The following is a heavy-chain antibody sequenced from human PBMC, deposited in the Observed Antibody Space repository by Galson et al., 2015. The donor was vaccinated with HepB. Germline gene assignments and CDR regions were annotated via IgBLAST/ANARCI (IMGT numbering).Heavy chain of an antibody. V-gene: IGHV3-74*01. CDR3: ARALGGYDYVWGSYRN. D-gene: IGHD3-16*02. J-gene: IGHJ4*02. Sequence: SLRLSCAASGFTFNTYWMHWVRQAPGKGLVWVSRINSDGSYTSYADSVMGRFTISRDNAKNTLYLQMNSLRAGDTAVYYCARALGGYDYVWGSYRNWGQGTLVTVSS. CDR1: GFTFNTYW. CDR2: INSDGSYT.